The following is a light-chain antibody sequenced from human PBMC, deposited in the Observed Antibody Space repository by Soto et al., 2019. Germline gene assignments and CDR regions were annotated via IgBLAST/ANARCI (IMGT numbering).Light chain of an antibody. Sequence: QSALTQPASVSGSPGQSITISCIGTSSDVGSYDLVSWYQQHPGKAPKLMICEGTKRPSGVPARFSGSKSGTSASLAISGLQSEDEADYYCAAWDDRLNGYVFGTGTKVTVL. CDR2: EGT. CDR3: AAWDDRLNGYV. CDR1: SSDVGSYDL. J-gene: IGLJ1*01. V-gene: IGLV2-14*02.